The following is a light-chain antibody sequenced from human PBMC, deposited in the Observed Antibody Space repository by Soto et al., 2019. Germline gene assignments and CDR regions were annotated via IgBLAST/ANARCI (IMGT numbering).Light chain of an antibody. CDR2: LGS. CDR3: MQALQTRIT. V-gene: IGKV2-28*01. J-gene: IGKJ4*01. CDR1: QSLLHSNGYNY. Sequence: DIVMTQSPLSLPVTPGEPASISCRSSQSLLHSNGYNYLDWYLQKPGQSPQLLIYLGSNRASGVPDRCSGSGSGTDFTLKISRVEAEDVGVYYCMQALQTRITFGGGTKVEIK.